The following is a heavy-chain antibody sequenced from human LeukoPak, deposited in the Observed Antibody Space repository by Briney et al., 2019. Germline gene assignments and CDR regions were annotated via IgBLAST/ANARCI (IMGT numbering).Heavy chain of an antibody. V-gene: IGHV1-69*13. Sequence: ASGQVSCHASGRTFRIYAISWVRQAPGQGLEWMGRIIPIFGTANYAQKFQGRVTITPDESTSTAYMELSSVRSEETAVYYCARVVIGYGQIDYWGQGTLVTVSS. CDR3: ARVVIGYGQIDY. J-gene: IGHJ4*02. CDR2: IIPIFGTA. D-gene: IGHD5-18*01. CDR1: GRTFRIYA.